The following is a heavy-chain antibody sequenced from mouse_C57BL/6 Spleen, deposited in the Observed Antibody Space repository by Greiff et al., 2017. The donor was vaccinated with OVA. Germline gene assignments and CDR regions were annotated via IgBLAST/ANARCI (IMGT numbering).Heavy chain of an antibody. CDR1: GYTFTSYW. Sequence: VQLQQPGAELVMPGASVKLSCKASGYTFTSYWMHWVKQRPGQGLEWIGEIDPSDSYTNYNQKFKGKSTLTVDKSSSTAYMQLSSLTSEDSAVYYCARRAYGSSDAMDYWGQGTSVTVSS. V-gene: IGHV1-69*01. D-gene: IGHD1-1*01. CDR3: ARRAYGSSDAMDY. J-gene: IGHJ4*01. CDR2: IDPSDSYT.